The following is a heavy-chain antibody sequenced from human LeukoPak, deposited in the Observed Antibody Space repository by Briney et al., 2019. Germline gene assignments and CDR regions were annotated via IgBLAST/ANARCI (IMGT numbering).Heavy chain of an antibody. CDR3: AREGDYIFDC. Sequence: GGSLRLSCAASGFTFSSYAMSWVRQAPEKGLEWVANIRRDGGVKKYVDSVKGRFTISRDNARNLVYLQMDNLRAEDTAIYYCAREGDYIFDCWGQGTLVTVSS. D-gene: IGHD3-3*01. CDR2: IRRDGGVK. CDR1: GFTFSSYA. J-gene: IGHJ4*02. V-gene: IGHV3-7*01.